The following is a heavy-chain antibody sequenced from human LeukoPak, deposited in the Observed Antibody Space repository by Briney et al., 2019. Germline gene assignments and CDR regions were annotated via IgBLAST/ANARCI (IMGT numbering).Heavy chain of an antibody. J-gene: IGHJ4*02. Sequence: GGSLRLSCAASGFTFSSYEMNWVRQAPGKGLEWVSYITSSGSTIYYADSVKGRFTISRDNAKNSLYLQMNSLRAEDTAVYYSAIARYCSSTSCFGALKYWGQGTLVTVSS. CDR2: ITSSGSTI. CDR1: GFTFSSYE. D-gene: IGHD2-2*01. V-gene: IGHV3-48*03. CDR3: AIARYCSSTSCFGALKY.